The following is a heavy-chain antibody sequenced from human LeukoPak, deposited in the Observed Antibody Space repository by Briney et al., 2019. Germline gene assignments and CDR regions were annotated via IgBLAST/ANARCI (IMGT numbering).Heavy chain of an antibody. V-gene: IGHV4-61*02. D-gene: IGHD3-22*01. CDR1: GGSISSGSYY. Sequence: SETLSLTCTVSGGSISSGSYYWSWIRQPAGKGLEWIGRIYTSGSTNYNPSLKSRVTISVDTSKNQFSLKLSSVTAADTAVYYCASVDDSSGLDIWGQGTMVTVSS. J-gene: IGHJ3*02. CDR2: IYTSGST. CDR3: ASVDDSSGLDI.